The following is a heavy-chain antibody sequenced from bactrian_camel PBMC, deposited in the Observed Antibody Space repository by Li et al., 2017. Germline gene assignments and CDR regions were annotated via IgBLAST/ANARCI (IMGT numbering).Heavy chain of an antibody. J-gene: IGHJ4*01. Sequence: HVQLVESGGGSVQAGGSLRLSCAASGYTYNRNCMAWFRQAPGKEREGVARIATGSGNTYYADSVKGRFTISQDNAKNTVYLQMTSLKPEDTAMYYCASAPVWVGCSALRQADYPYWGQGTQVTV. CDR1: GYTYNRNC. CDR3: ASAPVWVGCSALRQADYPY. CDR2: IATGSGNT. V-gene: IGHV3S1*01. D-gene: IGHD3*01.